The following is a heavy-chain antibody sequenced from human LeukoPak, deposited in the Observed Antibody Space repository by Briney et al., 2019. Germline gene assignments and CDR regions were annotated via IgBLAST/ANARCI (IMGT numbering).Heavy chain of an antibody. CDR3: AKDVRPGGGGMDV. CDR2: ISDNGRST. J-gene: IGHJ6*02. D-gene: IGHD3-10*02. V-gene: IGHV3-23*01. Sequence: PGGSLPHSRAASGFTFRSLAMNWVRQAPGKGLEWVSTISDNGRSTHYADSMKGRFTISRDNSKNTLDLQMSSLKAEDTATYYCAKDVRPGGGGMDVWGQASRVSVSS. CDR1: GFTFRSLA.